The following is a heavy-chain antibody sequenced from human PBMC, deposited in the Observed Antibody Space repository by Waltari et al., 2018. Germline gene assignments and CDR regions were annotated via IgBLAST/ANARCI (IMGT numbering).Heavy chain of an antibody. CDR2: INHSGST. CDR3: ARGETAMLLHYYYYGMDV. J-gene: IGHJ6*02. V-gene: IGHV4-34*01. CDR1: GGSFSGFY. Sequence: QVQLQQWGAGLLKPSETLSLTCAVYGGSFSGFYWSWIRQPPGKGLEWSGEINHSGSTKHNPSLKSRVTISVDTSKNQFSLKLSSVTAADTAVYYCARGETAMLLHYYYYGMDVWGQGTTVTVSS. D-gene: IGHD5-18*01.